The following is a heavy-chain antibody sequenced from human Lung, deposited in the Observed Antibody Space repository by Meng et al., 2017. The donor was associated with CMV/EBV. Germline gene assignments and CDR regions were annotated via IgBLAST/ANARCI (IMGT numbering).Heavy chain of an antibody. Sequence: GGSXRLSCAASGFTFSGYCMNWVRQAPGKGLEWVSSISSSSTYIYYADSVKGRFTISRDNAKNSLYLEMNSLRAEDTAVYYCVRDLPPYYDFWSGYRDFWXQGTXVTVSS. V-gene: IGHV3-21*01. J-gene: IGHJ4*02. D-gene: IGHD3-3*01. CDR2: ISSSSTYI. CDR1: GFTFSGYC. CDR3: VRDLPPYYDFWSGYRDF.